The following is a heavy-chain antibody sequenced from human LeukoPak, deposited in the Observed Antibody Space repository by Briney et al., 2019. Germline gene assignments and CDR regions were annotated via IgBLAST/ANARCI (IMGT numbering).Heavy chain of an antibody. CDR1: GFTFSSYA. V-gene: IGHV3-23*01. D-gene: IGHD5-12*01. CDR3: AKASGYSGYDEGIDY. J-gene: IGHJ4*02. Sequence: AGGSLRLSCAASGFTFSSYAMSWVRQAPGKGLEWVSAISGSGGSTYYADSVKGRFTISRDNSKNTLYLQMNSLRAEDTAVYYCAKASGYSGYDEGIDYWGQGTLVTVSS. CDR2: ISGSGGST.